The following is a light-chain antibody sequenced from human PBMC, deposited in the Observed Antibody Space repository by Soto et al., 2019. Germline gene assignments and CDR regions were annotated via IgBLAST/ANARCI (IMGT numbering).Light chain of an antibody. CDR2: EVT. J-gene: IGLJ1*01. CDR3: SSYTSNSILYV. CDR1: SSDVGGYNF. Sequence: QSALTQPASVSGSPGQSITISCTGTSSDVGGYNFVSWYQQYPGKAPKLMIYEVTNRPSGVSNRFSGSKSGNTASLTISGLQAEDDDDYYCSSYTSNSILYVFGTGTKVTVL. V-gene: IGLV2-14*01.